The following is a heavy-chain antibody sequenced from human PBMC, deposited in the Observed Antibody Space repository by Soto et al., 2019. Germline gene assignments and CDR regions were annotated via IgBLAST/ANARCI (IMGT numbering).Heavy chain of an antibody. J-gene: IGHJ3*01. CDR2: ISTYTGKT. CDR1: GYTFHIYG. Sequence: ASVKVSCKTSGYTFHIYGITWVRQAPGRGLEWMGWISTYTGKTDYAQSLQGRVTMTTDTSTGTAYLEVRSLRSDDKAVYFCARDVYSGSGDAFDLWGQGTVVTVSS. D-gene: IGHD6-6*01. V-gene: IGHV1-18*01. CDR3: ARDVYSGSGDAFDL.